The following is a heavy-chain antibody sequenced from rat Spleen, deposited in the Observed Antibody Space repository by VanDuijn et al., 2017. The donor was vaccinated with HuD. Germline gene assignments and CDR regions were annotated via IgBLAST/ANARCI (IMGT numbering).Heavy chain of an antibody. J-gene: IGHJ3*01. Sequence: QVQLKESGPGLVQPSQTLSLTCTVSGFSLTSNGVSWVRQSPGKSLVWMGTIWAGGGTNYNSAVQSRLSISRDTSKSQVFLKMNSLQPEDTGIYYCAGSGYSRHRYWFTYWGQGTLVIVSS. CDR2: IWAGGGT. V-gene: IGHV2-72*01. D-gene: IGHD1-2*01. CDR3: AGSGYSRHRYWFTY. CDR1: GFSLTSNG.